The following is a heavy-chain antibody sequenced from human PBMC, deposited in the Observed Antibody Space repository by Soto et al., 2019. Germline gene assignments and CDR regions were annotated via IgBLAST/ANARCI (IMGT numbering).Heavy chain of an antibody. CDR3: ARPSYSSGWSYFDY. J-gene: IGHJ4*02. Sequence: GGSLRLSCAASGFTFRSYSMNWVRQAPGKGLEWVSSIGSSSSYIYYADSVKGRFTISRDNAKNSLYLQMNSLRAEDTAVYYCARPSYSSGWSYFDYWGQGTLVTVSS. CDR1: GFTFRSYS. CDR2: IGSSSSYI. V-gene: IGHV3-21*01. D-gene: IGHD6-19*01.